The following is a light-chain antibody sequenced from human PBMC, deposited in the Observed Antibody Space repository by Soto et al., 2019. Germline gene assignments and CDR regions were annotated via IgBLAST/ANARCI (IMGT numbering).Light chain of an antibody. CDR1: QSVSSN. CDR3: QQYNNWPPWT. V-gene: IGKV3-15*01. CDR2: GAS. J-gene: IGKJ1*01. Sequence: EIVRTPSPTTLSVSPGERAPLSCRASQSVSSNLAWYQQKPGQAPRLLIYGASTRATGIPARFSGSGSGTEFTLTISSLQSEDFAVYYCQQYNNWPPWTFGQGTKVDIK.